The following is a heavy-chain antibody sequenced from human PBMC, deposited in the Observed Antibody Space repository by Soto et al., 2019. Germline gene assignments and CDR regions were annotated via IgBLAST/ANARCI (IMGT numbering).Heavy chain of an antibody. CDR2: MNPNSGNT. D-gene: IGHD2-15*01. CDR3: ARGRLYCSGGSCYSKSHYYYYYYYMAV. J-gene: IGHJ6*03. CDR1: GYTFTSYY. V-gene: IGHV1-8*01. Sequence: ASVKVSCKASGYTFTSYYINWVRQATGQGLEWMGWMNPNSGNTGYAQKFQGRVTMTRNTSISTAYMELSSLRSEDTAVYYCARGRLYCSGGSCYSKSHYYYYYYYMAVWGKGTTVTVSS.